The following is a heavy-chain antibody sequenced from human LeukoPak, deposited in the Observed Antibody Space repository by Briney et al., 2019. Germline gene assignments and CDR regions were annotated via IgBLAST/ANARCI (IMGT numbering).Heavy chain of an antibody. J-gene: IGHJ4*02. D-gene: IGHD3-3*01. V-gene: IGHV3-48*04. CDR2: ISSSSSTI. Sequence: GGSLRLSCAASGFTFSSYAMSWVRQAPGKGLEWVSYISSSSSTIYYADSVKGRFTISRDNAKNSLYLQMNSLRAEDTAVYYCARVELLFGVATPDYWGQGTLVTVSS. CDR3: ARVELLFGVATPDY. CDR1: GFTFSSYA.